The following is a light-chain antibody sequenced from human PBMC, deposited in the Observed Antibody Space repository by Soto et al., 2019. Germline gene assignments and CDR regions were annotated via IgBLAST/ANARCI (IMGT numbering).Light chain of an antibody. CDR1: SSDIGRYNF. Sequence: QSALTQPASVSGSPGQSITISCTGTSSDIGRYNFVSWYQQHPGKAPKLLVYEVTNRPSGVSNRFSGSKSGNTASLTIFGRRTDDEADYYCSSYTSVTTFVVFGTGTKLTVL. J-gene: IGLJ1*01. CDR3: SSYTSVTTFVV. CDR2: EVT. V-gene: IGLV2-14*01.